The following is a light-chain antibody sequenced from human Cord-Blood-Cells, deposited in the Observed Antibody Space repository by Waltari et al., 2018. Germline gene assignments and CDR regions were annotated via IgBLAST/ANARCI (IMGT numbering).Light chain of an antibody. Sequence: QSALPQPRSVSGSPGQSVTISCTGPSSDVGGYNYVSWYQQHPGKAPKLMIYDVSKRPSGVPDRFSGSKSGNTASLTISGLQAEDEADYYCCSYAGSVVFGGGTKLTVL. V-gene: IGLV2-11*01. CDR1: SSDVGGYNY. CDR2: DVS. CDR3: CSYAGSVV. J-gene: IGLJ2*01.